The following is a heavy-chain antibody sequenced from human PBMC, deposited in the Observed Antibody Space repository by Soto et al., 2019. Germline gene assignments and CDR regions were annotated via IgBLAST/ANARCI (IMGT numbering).Heavy chain of an antibody. Sequence: EVQLVESGGGLVQPGGSLRLSCAASGFTFSSYWMSWVRQAPGKGLEWVANIKEDGSEKSYVDSVKGRFTISRDNAKNSLYLQINSLRAEDTAVYYCAMLRGDTLHFGVPIMYYFDYWCHVTLVTVAS. D-gene: IGHD3-3*01. CDR1: GFTFSSYW. V-gene: IGHV3-7*03. CDR3: AMLRGDTLHFGVPIMYYFDY. J-gene: IGHJ4*01. CDR2: IKEDGSEK.